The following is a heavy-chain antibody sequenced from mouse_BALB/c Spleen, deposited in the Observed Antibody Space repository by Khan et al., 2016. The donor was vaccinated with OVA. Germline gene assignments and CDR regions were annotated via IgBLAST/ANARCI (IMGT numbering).Heavy chain of an antibody. CDR2: INPTTTYT. D-gene: IGHD1-1*01. Sequence: QVRLQQSGAELAKPGASVKMSCKTSGYTFINYWILWVKQRPGQGLEWIGYINPTTTYTEFNQNFKDKATLTADRSSSTAYMQLSSLTSEYSAVYYCARRGLRWDFDYWGQGTTLTVSS. J-gene: IGHJ2*01. CDR1: GYTFINYW. V-gene: IGHV1-7*01. CDR3: ARRGLRWDFDY.